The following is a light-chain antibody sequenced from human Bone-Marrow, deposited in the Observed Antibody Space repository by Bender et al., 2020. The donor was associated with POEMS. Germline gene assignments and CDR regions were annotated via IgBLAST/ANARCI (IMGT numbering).Light chain of an antibody. V-gene: IGLV2-14*03. CDR3: SSYTSSSTLV. CDR2: DVS. CDR1: SSDVGGYNY. Sequence: QSALTQPPSVSGSPGQSITISCTGTSSDVGGYNYVSWYQQHPGKAPKLMIYDVSDRPSGVSNRFAGSKSANTASLTISGLQAEDEADYYCSSYTSSSTLVFGTGTKVTVL. J-gene: IGLJ1*01.